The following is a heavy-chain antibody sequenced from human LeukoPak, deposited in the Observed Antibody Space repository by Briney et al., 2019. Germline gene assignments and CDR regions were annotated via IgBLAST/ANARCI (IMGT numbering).Heavy chain of an antibody. Sequence: GGSLRLSCVASGFAVGSNYMSWVRQAPGKGLEWVSDISSSGDNTYYADSVKGRFTISRDNSKNTLYVQVNSLGTEDTAAYYCAKGSYYDSSGSFYFDYWGQGTLVTVSS. CDR2: ISSSGDNT. J-gene: IGHJ4*02. D-gene: IGHD3-22*01. CDR3: AKGSYYDSSGSFYFDY. CDR1: GFAVGSNY. V-gene: IGHV3-23*01.